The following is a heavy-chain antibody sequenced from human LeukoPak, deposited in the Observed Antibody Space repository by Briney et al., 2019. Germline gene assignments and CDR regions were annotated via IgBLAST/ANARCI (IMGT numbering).Heavy chain of an antibody. CDR3: ASRNCSSTSCPYYYYYYMDV. V-gene: IGHV4-59*11. CDR2: IYYSGST. Sequence: SETLSLTCTVSGGSISSHYWSWIRQPPGKGLEWIGYIYYSGSTNHNPSLKSRVTISIDTSKNQFSLKLSSVTAADTAVYYCASRNCSSTSCPYYYYYYMDVWGKGTTVTVSS. CDR1: GGSISSHY. D-gene: IGHD2-2*01. J-gene: IGHJ6*03.